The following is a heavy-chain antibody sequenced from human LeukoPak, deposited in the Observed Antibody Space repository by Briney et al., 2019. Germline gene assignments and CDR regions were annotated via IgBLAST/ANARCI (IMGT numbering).Heavy chain of an antibody. CDR2: IWYDGSNK. CDR1: GFTFSSHG. J-gene: IGHJ6*02. Sequence: GGSLRLSCAASGFTFSSHGMHWVRQAPGKGLEWVAVIWYDGSNKYYADSVKGRFTISRDNSKNTLYLQMNSLRAEDTAVYYCARMNDYYGMDVWGQGTTVTVSS. CDR3: ARMNDYYGMDV. V-gene: IGHV3-33*01.